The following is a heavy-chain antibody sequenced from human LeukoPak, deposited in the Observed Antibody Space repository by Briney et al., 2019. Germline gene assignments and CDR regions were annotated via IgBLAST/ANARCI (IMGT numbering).Heavy chain of an antibody. CDR3: AREAVYSSSWYAFDI. Sequence: PGGSLRLSCAASGFTVSSNYMSWVRQAPGKGLEWVSVIYSGGSTYYADSVKGRFTISRDNSKNTLYLQMNSLRAEDTAVYYCAREAVYSSSWYAFDIWGQGTMVTVSS. CDR2: IYSGGST. CDR1: GFTVSSNY. V-gene: IGHV3-53*01. D-gene: IGHD6-13*01. J-gene: IGHJ3*02.